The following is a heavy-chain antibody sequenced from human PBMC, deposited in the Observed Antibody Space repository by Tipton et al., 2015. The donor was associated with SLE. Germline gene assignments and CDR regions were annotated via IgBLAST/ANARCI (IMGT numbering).Heavy chain of an antibody. CDR2: VNHSGST. CDR3: ASSRGYCIAGSCYDYYMDV. CDR1: GGSFTTHY. J-gene: IGHJ6*03. D-gene: IGHD2-15*01. V-gene: IGHV4-34*01. Sequence: TLSLTCAVYGGSFTTHYWSWIRQPPGKGLEWIGEVNHSGSTNYNPSLKSRVTISVDTSNNQFSLKLSSVTAADTALYYCASSRGYCIAGSCYDYYMDVWGQGTTVTVSS.